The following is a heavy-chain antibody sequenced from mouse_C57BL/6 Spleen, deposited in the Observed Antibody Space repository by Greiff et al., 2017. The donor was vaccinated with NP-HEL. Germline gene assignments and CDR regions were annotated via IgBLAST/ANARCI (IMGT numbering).Heavy chain of an antibody. CDR1: GYTFTSYW. Sequence: QVQLQQPGAELVMPGASVKLSCKASGYTFTSYWMHWVKQRPGQGLEWIGEIDPSDSYTNYNQKFKGKSTLTVDKSSSTAYMQLSSLTSEDSAVYYCARGVTTVGYWYFDVWGTGTTVTVSS. CDR2: IDPSDSYT. J-gene: IGHJ1*03. V-gene: IGHV1-69*01. CDR3: ARGVTTVGYWYFDV. D-gene: IGHD1-1*01.